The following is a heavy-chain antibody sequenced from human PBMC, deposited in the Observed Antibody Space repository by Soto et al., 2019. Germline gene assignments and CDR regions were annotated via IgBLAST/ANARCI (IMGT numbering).Heavy chain of an antibody. D-gene: IGHD2-21*02. Sequence: PVASLTISCKVSGYSFTSYWIVWVRQMPGKGLEWMGIIYPGDSETRYSPSFQGQVTISADNSIRTAYLQWSSLKASDTAMYYCARTYCGGDCSSPFDPWGQGTLVTVSS. CDR1: GYSFTSYW. CDR3: ARTYCGGDCSSPFDP. J-gene: IGHJ5*02. CDR2: IYPGDSET. V-gene: IGHV5-51*01.